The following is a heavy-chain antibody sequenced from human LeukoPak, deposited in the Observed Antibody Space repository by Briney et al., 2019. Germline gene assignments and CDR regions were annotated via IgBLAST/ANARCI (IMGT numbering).Heavy chain of an antibody. Sequence: PGGSLRLSCAAFGFTFNDYAMHWVRQAPGKGLEWVSLISGDGGSTNYADSVKGRFTISRDNSKNSLYLQINSPRTDDTALYYCARAIGLHFYDSSGYKSWYYFASWGLGTLVTVSS. V-gene: IGHV3-43*02. J-gene: IGHJ4*02. CDR2: ISGDGGST. CDR1: GFTFNDYA. D-gene: IGHD3-22*01. CDR3: ARAIGLHFYDSSGYKSWYYFAS.